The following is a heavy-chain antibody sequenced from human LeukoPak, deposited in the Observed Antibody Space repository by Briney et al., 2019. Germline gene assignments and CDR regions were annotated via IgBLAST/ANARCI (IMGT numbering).Heavy chain of an antibody. D-gene: IGHD2-2*01. V-gene: IGHV4-59*01. J-gene: IGHJ6*02. Sequence: SETLSLTCAVYGGSFSGYYWSWIRQPPGKGLEWIGYISSSGSTNYNPSLKSRVTISVDTSNNQFSLKLSSVTAADTAVYYCARDMLEYCSRTTCYFYGMDVWGQGTTVTVSS. CDR2: ISSSGST. CDR1: GGSFSGYY. CDR3: ARDMLEYCSRTTCYFYGMDV.